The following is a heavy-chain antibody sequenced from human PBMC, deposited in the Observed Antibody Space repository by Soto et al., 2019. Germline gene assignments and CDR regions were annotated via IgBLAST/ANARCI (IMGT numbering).Heavy chain of an antibody. J-gene: IGHJ4*02. CDR3: EHGVLRTVFGVVTTTAFYFDF. CDR2: IYWDDDN. CDR1: GFSLTTCGVG. V-gene: IGHV2-5*02. D-gene: IGHD3-3*01. Sequence: QITLNESGPTQVKPRQTLTLTCTSSGFSLTTCGVGLGWIRQSPGKAPEWLALIYWDDDNRYSPSMKSRLTITKDTANNQVVLTMDDLDPADTATYYCEHGVLRTVFGVVTTTAFYFDFWGQGTPVAVSS.